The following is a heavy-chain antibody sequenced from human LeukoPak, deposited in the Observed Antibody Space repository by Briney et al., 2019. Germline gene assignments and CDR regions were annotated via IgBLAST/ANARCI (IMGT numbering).Heavy chain of an antibody. V-gene: IGHV4-34*01. CDR1: GGSFSGYY. CDR3: ARGRDSSSWVSRLYYFDY. Sequence: PSETLSLTCAVYGGSFSGYYRSWIRQPPGKGLEWIGEINHSGSTNYNPSLKSRVTISVDTSKNQFSLKLSSVIAADTAVYYCARGRDSSSWVSRLYYFDYWGQGNLVTVSS. D-gene: IGHD6-13*01. CDR2: INHSGST. J-gene: IGHJ4*02.